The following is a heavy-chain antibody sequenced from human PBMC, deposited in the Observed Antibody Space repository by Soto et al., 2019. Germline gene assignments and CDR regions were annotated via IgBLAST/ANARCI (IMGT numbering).Heavy chain of an antibody. CDR1: GFTFNYYG. D-gene: IGHD2-15*01. V-gene: IGHV3-30*18. J-gene: IGHJ6*02. CDR3: AKEIEVAAIRVEGYYYGLDV. Sequence: TVVTPRLSCTGSGFTFNYYGIHWVRQAPGKGLEWVALISYDGSSEYYADSVKDRFTISRDNSNNTVYLEMNRVTPEDTAVYYCAKEIEVAAIRVEGYYYGLDVWGQGSTVTVSS. CDR2: ISYDGSSE.